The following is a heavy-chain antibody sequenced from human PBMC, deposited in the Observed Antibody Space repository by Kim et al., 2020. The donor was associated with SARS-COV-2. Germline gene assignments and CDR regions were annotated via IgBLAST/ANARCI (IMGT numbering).Heavy chain of an antibody. Sequence: GGSLRLSCAASGFTFSGYWMHWVRQAPGQGLMHVSHIENDAITTRYADSVKGRFTISRDNAKNTLYLQMDSLRAEDTAVYYCAREANSGASFDFWGRGTLVSVSS. D-gene: IGHD2-8*02. CDR2: IENDAITT. J-gene: IGHJ4*02. V-gene: IGHV3-74*01. CDR3: AREANSGASFDF. CDR1: GFTFSGYW.